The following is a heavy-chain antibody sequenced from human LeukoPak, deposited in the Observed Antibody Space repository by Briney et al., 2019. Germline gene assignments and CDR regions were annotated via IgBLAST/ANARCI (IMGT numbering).Heavy chain of an antibody. D-gene: IGHD6-13*01. CDR1: GGTFSSYA. Sequence: ASVKVSCKASGGTFSSYAISWVRQAPGQGLEWMGGIIPIFGTANYAQKFQGRVTITADESTSTAYMELSSLRSEDTAVYYCARVTVAAAEGNWFDPWGQGTLVTVSS. CDR2: IIPIFGTA. CDR3: ARVTVAAAEGNWFDP. J-gene: IGHJ5*02. V-gene: IGHV1-69*13.